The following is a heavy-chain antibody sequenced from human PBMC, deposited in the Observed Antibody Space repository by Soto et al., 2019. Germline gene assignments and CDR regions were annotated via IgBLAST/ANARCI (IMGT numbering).Heavy chain of an antibody. CDR2: IIPIFGTA. D-gene: IGHD3-3*01. CDR1: GGTFSSYA. J-gene: IGHJ6*02. Sequence: SVKVSCKASGGTFSSYAISWVRQAPGQGLEWMGGIIPIFGTANYAQKFQGRVTITADESTSTAYMELSSLRSEDTAVYYCASLNTIFGVVTNGPYYYYGMDVWGQGTTVTVSS. CDR3: ASLNTIFGVVTNGPYYYYGMDV. V-gene: IGHV1-69*13.